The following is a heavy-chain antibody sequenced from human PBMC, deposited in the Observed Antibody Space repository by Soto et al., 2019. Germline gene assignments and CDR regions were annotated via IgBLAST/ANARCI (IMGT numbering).Heavy chain of an antibody. D-gene: IGHD3-22*01. CDR2: ISYDGSNE. Sequence: GGSLRLSCAASGFAFSTYGIHWVRQAPGKGLEWVAGISYDGSNEHYTDSVKGRFTISRDNSKNTLYLQMNSLRAEDTAVYYCAKDTYFYDTSGYYIFDYWGQGTLVTVSS. V-gene: IGHV3-30*18. J-gene: IGHJ4*02. CDR3: AKDTYFYDTSGYYIFDY. CDR1: GFAFSTYG.